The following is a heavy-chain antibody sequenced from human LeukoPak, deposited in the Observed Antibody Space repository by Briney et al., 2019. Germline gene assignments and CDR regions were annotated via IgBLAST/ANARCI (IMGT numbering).Heavy chain of an antibody. CDR2: VNLQGST. Sequence: SGTLSLTCGISGGSISNTNWWTWVRQPPGKGLEWIGEVNLQGSTNYNPSLKSRVAISVDKSENHISLKPTSVTAADTAVYYCAREGGPYRPLDYSGQGTLVTVAS. CDR1: GGSISNTNW. V-gene: IGHV4-4*02. J-gene: IGHJ4*02. CDR3: AREGGPYRPLDY.